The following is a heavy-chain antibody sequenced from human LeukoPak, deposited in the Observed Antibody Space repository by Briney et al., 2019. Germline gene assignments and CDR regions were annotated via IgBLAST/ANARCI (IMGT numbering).Heavy chain of an antibody. CDR1: GFTFSSYE. CDR3: ARVKSSSWYDENYYMDV. CDR2: ISSSGSTI. J-gene: IGHJ6*03. V-gene: IGHV3-48*03. Sequence: HPGGSLRLSCAASGFTFSSYEMNWVRQAPGKGLEWVSYISSSGSTIYYADSVKGRFTISRDNAKNSLYLQMNSLRAEDTAVYYCARVKSSSWYDENYYMDVWGKGTTVTISS. D-gene: IGHD6-13*01.